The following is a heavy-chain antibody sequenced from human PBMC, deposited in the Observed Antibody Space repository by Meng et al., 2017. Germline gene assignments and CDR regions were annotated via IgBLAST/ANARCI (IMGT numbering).Heavy chain of an antibody. CDR1: GYNFPDYY. Sequence: QVRLVTLGAEVKKPGPSVKVSCKPSGYNFPDYYIHWVRRAPGQGLEWMGRINPKSGDTHYAQKFQARVTMTGDTSISTAYMELSGLRSDDTAMYYCARDEDISAAGKLFGDYWGQGTLVTVSS. CDR3: ARDEDISAAGKLFGDY. D-gene: IGHD6-25*01. CDR2: INPKSGDT. J-gene: IGHJ4*02. V-gene: IGHV1-2*06.